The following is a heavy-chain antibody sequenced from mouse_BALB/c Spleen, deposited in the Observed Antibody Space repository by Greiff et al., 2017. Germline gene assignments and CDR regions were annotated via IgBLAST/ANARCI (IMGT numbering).Heavy chain of an antibody. CDR1: GYTFTSYT. CDR3: ARYGSYYYAMDY. J-gene: IGHJ4*01. CDR2: INPSSGYT. V-gene: IGHV1-4*01. D-gene: IGHD2-1*01. Sequence: QVQLQQSGAELARPGASVKMSCKASGYTFTSYTMHWVKQRPGQGLEWIGYINPSSGYTNYNQKFKDKATLTADKSSSTAYMQLSSLTSEDSAVYYCARYGSYYYAMDYWGQGTSVTVSS.